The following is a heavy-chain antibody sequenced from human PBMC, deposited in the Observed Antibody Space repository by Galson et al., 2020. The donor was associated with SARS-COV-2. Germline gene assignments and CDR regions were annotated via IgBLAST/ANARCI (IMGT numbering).Heavy chain of an antibody. CDR2: INQDESEK. Sequence: QAGGSLRLSCAVSGFGLGNYWMTWVRQAPGKGLEWVASINQDESEKKYVDSVKGPFTVSRDNAKNSLYLHMSSLRDEDTAVYYCARVGAGYCGGDCYAKYDVWGQGTLVTVSS. CDR1: GFGLGNYW. V-gene: IGHV3-7*05. CDR3: ARVGAGYCGGDCYAKYDV. J-gene: IGHJ4*02. D-gene: IGHD2-21*02.